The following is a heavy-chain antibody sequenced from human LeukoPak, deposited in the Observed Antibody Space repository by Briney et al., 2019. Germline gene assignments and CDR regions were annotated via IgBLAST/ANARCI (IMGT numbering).Heavy chain of an antibody. J-gene: IGHJ4*02. V-gene: IGHV3-30*18. D-gene: IGHD1-26*01. CDR1: GFTFSSYG. CDR3: AKDRSYLDSHFDY. CDR2: ISYDGSNK. Sequence: GGSLRLSCAASGFTFSSYGMHWVRQAPGKGLEWVAVISYDGSNKYYADSVKGRFTISRDNSKNTLYLQMNSLRAEDTAVYYCAKDRSYLDSHFDYWGQGTRVTVSS.